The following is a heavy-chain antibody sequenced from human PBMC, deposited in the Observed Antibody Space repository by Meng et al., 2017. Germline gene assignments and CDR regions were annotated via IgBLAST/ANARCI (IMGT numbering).Heavy chain of an antibody. CDR3: ARGTPGRSYSDY. Sequence: QVQPLQSGPEVKKPGASVNVSCKASDYTFPGYGVSWVRQAPGQGLEWMAWLGAHDGDTSHAPKFQVRVTVSADRPTATAYMELRSLRSDDTAVYYCARGTPGRSYSDYWGQGTLVTVSS. J-gene: IGHJ4*02. CDR2: LGAHDGDT. CDR1: DYTFPGYG. V-gene: IGHV1-18*01. D-gene: IGHD3-10*01.